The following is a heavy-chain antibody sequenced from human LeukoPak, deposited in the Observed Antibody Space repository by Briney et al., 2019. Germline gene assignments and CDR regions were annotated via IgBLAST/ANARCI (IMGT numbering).Heavy chain of an antibody. CDR2: ISTSGVT. Sequence: PSQTLSLTCTVSGDPMDSTNYSWNWVRQPAGKGLEWIGRISTSGVTSYSPSLESRVTVSLDMSKKQFSLKLTSVTAADTAVYYCARDRSIYFGEFQCWGQGTLATVSS. D-gene: IGHD3-10*01. J-gene: IGHJ4*02. V-gene: IGHV4-61*02. CDR3: ARDRSIYFGEFQC. CDR1: GDPMDSTNYS.